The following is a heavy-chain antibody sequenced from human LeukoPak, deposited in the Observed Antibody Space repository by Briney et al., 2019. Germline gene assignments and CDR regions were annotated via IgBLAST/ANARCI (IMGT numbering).Heavy chain of an antibody. Sequence: GGSLRLSCAASGFTFSSYGMHWVRQAPGKGLEWVAFIRYDGSNKYYADSVKGRFTISRDTSKNTLYLQMNSLRGEDTAMYYCARDLDYYDSSGSHRRRNYFDYWGQGTLVTVSS. J-gene: IGHJ4*02. V-gene: IGHV3-30*02. CDR2: IRYDGSNK. D-gene: IGHD3-22*01. CDR3: ARDLDYYDSSGSHRRRNYFDY. CDR1: GFTFSSYG.